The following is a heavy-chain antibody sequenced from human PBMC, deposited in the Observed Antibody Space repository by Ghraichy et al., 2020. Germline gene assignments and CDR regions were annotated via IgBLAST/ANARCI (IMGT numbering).Heavy chain of an antibody. V-gene: IGHV1-69*13. CDR3: ARHLAYCGGDCYTSVGDYYGMDV. CDR2: IIAISGTT. CDR1: GGTFRNYA. D-gene: IGHD2-21*02. Sequence: SVKVSCKASGGTFRNYAISWVRQAPGQGLEWMGGIIAISGTTNHAQKFQGRLAINADESTSTAYMELSSLRSEDTAVYHCARHLAYCGGDCYTSVGDYYGMDVWGHGTTVTVSS. J-gene: IGHJ6*02.